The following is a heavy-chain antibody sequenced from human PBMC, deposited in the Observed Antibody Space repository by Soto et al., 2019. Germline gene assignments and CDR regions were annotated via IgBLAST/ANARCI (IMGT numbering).Heavy chain of an antibody. Sequence: SVKVSCKASGYSFSTYDISWLRQAPGQVAEWMGRISPKNGNTNYAQNFQDRVTMTADTSSSTAYMELRGLRSDDTAKYYCATSYDSGFDPWGQGTLVTVFS. V-gene: IGHV1-18*04. J-gene: IGHJ5*02. D-gene: IGHD3-3*01. CDR1: GYSFSTYD. CDR3: ATSYDSGFDP. CDR2: ISPKNGNT.